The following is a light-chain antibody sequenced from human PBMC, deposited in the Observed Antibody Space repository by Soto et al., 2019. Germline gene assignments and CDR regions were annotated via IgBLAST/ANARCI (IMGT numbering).Light chain of an antibody. CDR2: GAS. CDR1: QSVSGSY. CDR3: QQYGTSPLYT. V-gene: IGKV3-20*01. Sequence: VLTQSPGTVSLSPGERATLSCRASQSVSGSYLAWYQQKPGQAPRLLIYGASTRATGIPDRFSGSGSGTDFTLTINRLEPEDFAEYFCQQYGTSPLYTFGQGTRLEIK. J-gene: IGKJ2*01.